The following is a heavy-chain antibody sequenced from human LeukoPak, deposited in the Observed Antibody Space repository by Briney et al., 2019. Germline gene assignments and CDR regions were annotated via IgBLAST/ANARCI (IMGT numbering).Heavy chain of an antibody. CDR1: GYTFTSYY. V-gene: IGHV1-46*01. J-gene: IGHJ4*02. D-gene: IGHD3-3*01. CDR3: AKAGEFTIFGVVTLSSFFDY. CDR2: INPSGGST. Sequence: GASVKVSCKASGYTFTSYYIHWMRQAPGQGLEWMGIINPSGGSTSYTQKFQGRITLTRDTSTSTVYMELNSLRYEDTAVYYCAKAGEFTIFGVVTLSSFFDYWGQGTLVTVSS.